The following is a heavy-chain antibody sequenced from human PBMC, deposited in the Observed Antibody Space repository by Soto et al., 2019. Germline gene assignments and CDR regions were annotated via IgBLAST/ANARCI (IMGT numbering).Heavy chain of an antibody. D-gene: IGHD3-10*01. CDR3: ARDQLYYGSGNGPYYYYYGMDV. V-gene: IGHV4-31*03. CDR1: GGSISSGGYY. J-gene: IGHJ6*02. CDR2: IYYSGST. Sequence: SETLSLTCTVSGGSISSGGYYWSWIRQHPGKGLEWIGYIYYSGSTYYNPSLKSRVTISVDTSKNQFSLKLSSVTAADTAAYYCARDQLYYGSGNGPYYYYYGMDVWGQGTTVTVSS.